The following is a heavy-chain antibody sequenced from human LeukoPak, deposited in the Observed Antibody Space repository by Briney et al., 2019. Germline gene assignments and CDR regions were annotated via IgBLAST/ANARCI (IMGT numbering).Heavy chain of an antibody. CDR3: TTDYYDSSDYEDWFDP. J-gene: IGHJ5*02. V-gene: IGHV3-15*01. CDR2: IKSKTDGGTT. CDR1: GFTFSNAW. Sequence: GGSLRLSCAASGFTFSNAWMSWVRQAPGKGLEWVGRIKSKTDGGTTDYAAPVKGRFTISRDDSKNTLYLQMNSLKTEDTAVYYCTTDYYDSSDYEDWFDPWGQGTLVTVSS. D-gene: IGHD3-22*01.